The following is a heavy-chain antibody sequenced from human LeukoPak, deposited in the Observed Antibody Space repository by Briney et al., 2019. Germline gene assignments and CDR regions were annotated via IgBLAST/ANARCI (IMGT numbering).Heavy chain of an antibody. CDR1: GFTFSSYA. J-gene: IGHJ4*02. V-gene: IGHV3-23*01. Sequence: GGSLRLSCAASGFTFSSYAMSWVRQAPGKGLKWVSTINDNGADTYYADSVKGRFTISRDNSKNTLYLQMNSLRAEDTAVYYCAYGGPGLDYFGYWGQGTLVTVFS. CDR3: AYGGPGLDYFGY. CDR2: INDNGADT. D-gene: IGHD3/OR15-3a*01.